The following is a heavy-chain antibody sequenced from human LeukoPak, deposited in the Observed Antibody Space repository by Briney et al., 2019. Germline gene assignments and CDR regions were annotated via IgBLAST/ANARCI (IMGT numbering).Heavy chain of an antibody. CDR1: GGSFSGYY. J-gene: IGHJ5*02. CDR3: ATRTRSWFDP. V-gene: IGHV4-34*01. CDR2: INHSGST. D-gene: IGHD1-14*01. Sequence: PSETLSLTCAVHGGSFSGYYWSWIRQPPGKGLEWIGEINHSGSTNYNPSLKSRVTISVDTSKNQFSLKLSSVTAADTAVYYCATRTRSWFDPWGQGTLVTVSS.